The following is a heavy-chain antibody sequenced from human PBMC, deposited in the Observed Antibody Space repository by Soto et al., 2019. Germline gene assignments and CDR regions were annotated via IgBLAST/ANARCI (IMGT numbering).Heavy chain of an antibody. V-gene: IGHV3-21*01. CDR3: ARDLGVVIIPSSKGFDY. CDR2: ISSSSSYI. CDR1: GFTFSSYS. J-gene: IGHJ4*02. Sequence: GGSLRLSCAASGFTFSSYSMNWVRQSPGKGQEWVSSISSSSSYIYYADSVKGRFTISRDNAKNSLYLQMNGLRAEDTAVYYCARDLGVVIIPSSKGFDYWGQGTLVTVSS. D-gene: IGHD3-3*01.